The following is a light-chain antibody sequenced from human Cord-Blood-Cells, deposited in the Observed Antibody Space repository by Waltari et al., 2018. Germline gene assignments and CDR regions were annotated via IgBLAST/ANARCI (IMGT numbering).Light chain of an antibody. Sequence: EIVMTQSPATLSVSPGERATLSCRASQSVNSNLAWYRQKPGHAPSLLIYGASTRATGIPARFSGSGSGTEFTLTISSLQSEDFAVYYCQQYNNWPPRTFGQGTKLEIK. CDR3: QQYNNWPPRT. J-gene: IGKJ2*01. V-gene: IGKV3-15*01. CDR2: GAS. CDR1: QSVNSN.